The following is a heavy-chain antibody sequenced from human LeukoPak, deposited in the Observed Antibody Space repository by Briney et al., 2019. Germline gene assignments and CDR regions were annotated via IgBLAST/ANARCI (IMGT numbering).Heavy chain of an antibody. CDR3: ARGRDYDILTGNNWFDP. V-gene: IGHV4-59*01. CDR2: IYYSGST. D-gene: IGHD3-9*01. J-gene: IGHJ5*02. CDR1: GGSISSYY. Sequence: SETLSLTCTVSGGSISSYYWSWIRQPPGKGLEWIGYIYYSGSTNYNPSLKSQVTISVDTSKNQFSLKLSSVTAADTAVYYCARGRDYDILTGNNWFDPWGQGTLVTVSS.